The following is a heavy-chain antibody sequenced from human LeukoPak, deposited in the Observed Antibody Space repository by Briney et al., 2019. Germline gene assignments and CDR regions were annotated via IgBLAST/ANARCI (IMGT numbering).Heavy chain of an antibody. CDR1: GDSINSLDL. Sequence: PSETLSLTCTVSGDSINSLDLWSWVRQAPGKGLEWVGRIRSNSDGGTIDYAAPVKGRFTLSRDDSKTTLYLQMNSLQTEDTAVYYCATDFYDSTWGQGTLVTVSS. CDR3: ATDFYDST. V-gene: IGHV3-15*07. CDR2: IRSNSDGGTI. J-gene: IGHJ5*02. D-gene: IGHD3-22*01.